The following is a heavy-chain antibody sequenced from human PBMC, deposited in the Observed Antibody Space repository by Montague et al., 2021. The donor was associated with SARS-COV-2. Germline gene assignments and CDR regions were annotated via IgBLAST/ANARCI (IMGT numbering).Heavy chain of an antibody. CDR3: VRSFHCSSSSCSGSYYYGMDL. D-gene: IGHD2-2*01. Sequence: SLRLSCAASGFTFSSHAMSWVRQAPGKGLEWVSAISGSGYSTYYVDSVKGRFTISRDNSKSTLHLLMNSLRAEDTAVYYCVRSFHCSSSSCSGSYYYGMDLWGQGTMVTVSS. J-gene: IGHJ6*02. V-gene: IGHV3-23*01. CDR1: GFTFSSHA. CDR2: ISGSGYST.